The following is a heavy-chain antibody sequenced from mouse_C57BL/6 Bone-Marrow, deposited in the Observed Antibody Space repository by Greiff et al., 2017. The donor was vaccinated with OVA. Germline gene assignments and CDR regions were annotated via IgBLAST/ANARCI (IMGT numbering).Heavy chain of an antibody. V-gene: IGHV8-11*01. Sequence: QVTLKASGPGILQPSQTLSLTCSFSGFSLSTSGMGVGWIHQPSGNGLEWLAHIWWNDNKYYNTALKSRLTISKDTSNNQVFLKIASVDTADTATYYCARIEGITTVVDYWGQGTTLTVSS. CDR2: IWWNDNK. CDR3: ARIEGITTVVDY. CDR1: GFSLSTSGMG. J-gene: IGHJ2*01. D-gene: IGHD1-1*01.